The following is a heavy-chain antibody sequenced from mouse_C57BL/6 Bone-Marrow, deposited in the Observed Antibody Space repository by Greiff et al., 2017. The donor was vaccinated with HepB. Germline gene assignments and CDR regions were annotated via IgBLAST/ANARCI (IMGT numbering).Heavy chain of an antibody. CDR1: GFTFSDYG. Sequence: EVMLVESGGGLVKPGGSLKLSCAASGFTFSDYGMHWVRQAPEKGLEWVAYISSGSSTIYYADTVKGRFTISRDNAKNTLFLQMTSLRSEDTAMYYCARPYYGSYYAMDYWGQGTSVTVSS. CDR2: ISSGSSTI. J-gene: IGHJ4*01. CDR3: ARPYYGSYYAMDY. V-gene: IGHV5-17*01. D-gene: IGHD1-1*01.